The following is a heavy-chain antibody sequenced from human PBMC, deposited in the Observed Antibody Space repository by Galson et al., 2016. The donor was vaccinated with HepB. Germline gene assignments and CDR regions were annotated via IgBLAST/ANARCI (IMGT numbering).Heavy chain of an antibody. Sequence: SLRLSCAASGFTFSYHYMSWVRQAPGRGLEWVSYISSASSYINYADSVRGRFTISRDNAKNTLYLRMNSLRPKDTAIYYCAKDESGSYLFDYWGQGTLVIVSS. CDR3: AKDESGSYLFDY. J-gene: IGHJ4*02. D-gene: IGHD1-26*01. V-gene: IGHV3-11*05. CDR2: ISSASSYI. CDR1: GFTFSYHY.